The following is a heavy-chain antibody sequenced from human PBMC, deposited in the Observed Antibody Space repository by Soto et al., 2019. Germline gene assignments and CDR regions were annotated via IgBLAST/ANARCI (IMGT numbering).Heavy chain of an antibody. CDR1: GFTFSNAW. CDR3: TTDWVAARRLYYYYYMDV. V-gene: IGHV3-15*01. CDR2: IKSKTDGGTT. D-gene: IGHD6-6*01. Sequence: GGSLRLSCAASGFTFSNAWMSWVRQAPGKGLEWVGRIKSKTDGGTTDYAAPVKGRFTISRDDSKNTLYLQMNSLKTEDTAVYYCTTDWVAARRLYYYYYMDVWGKGTTVTVSS. J-gene: IGHJ6*03.